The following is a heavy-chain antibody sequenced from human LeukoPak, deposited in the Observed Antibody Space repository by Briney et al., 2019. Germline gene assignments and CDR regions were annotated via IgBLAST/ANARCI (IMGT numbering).Heavy chain of an antibody. CDR1: GGTFSSYA. J-gene: IGHJ3*02. CDR3: ARERNSGSYPGGDAFDI. V-gene: IGHV1-18*01. CDR2: ISAYNGNT. D-gene: IGHD1-26*01. Sequence: ASVKVSCKASGGTFSSYAISWVRQAPGQGLEWMGWISAYNGNTNYAQKLQGRVTMTTDTSTSTAYMELRSLRSDDTAVYYCARERNSGSYPGGDAFDIWGQGTMVTVSS.